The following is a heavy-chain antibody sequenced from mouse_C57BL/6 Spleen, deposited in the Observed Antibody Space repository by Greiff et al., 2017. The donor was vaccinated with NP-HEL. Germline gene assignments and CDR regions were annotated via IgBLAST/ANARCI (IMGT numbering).Heavy chain of an antibody. Sequence: VKVVESGPELVRPGASVKISCKAPGYTFTSHWMQWVRQRSGQGLEWIGWFYPGSGSIKYNEKFKDKATLTADKSSSTVYMELSRLTSEDSAVYFCARHEDRYGSTYAMDYWGQGTSVTVSS. CDR3: ARHEDRYGSTYAMDY. J-gene: IGHJ4*01. D-gene: IGHD1-1*01. V-gene: IGHV1-62-2*01. CDR1: GYTFTSHW. CDR2: FYPGSGSI.